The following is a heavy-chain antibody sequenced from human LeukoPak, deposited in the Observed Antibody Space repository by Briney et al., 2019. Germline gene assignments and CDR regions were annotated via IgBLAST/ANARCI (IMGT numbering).Heavy chain of an antibody. CDR2: ISGSGGST. V-gene: IGHV3-23*01. CDR3: AKDEQWLVLSMFDY. Sequence: GGSMRLSCAASGCTFSSYAMSWVRQAPGKGLEWVSAISGSGGSTYYADSVKGRFTISRDNSKNTLYLQINSLRAEDTSVYYCAKDEQWLVLSMFDYWGQGTLVTVSS. CDR1: GCTFSSYA. D-gene: IGHD6-19*01. J-gene: IGHJ4*02.